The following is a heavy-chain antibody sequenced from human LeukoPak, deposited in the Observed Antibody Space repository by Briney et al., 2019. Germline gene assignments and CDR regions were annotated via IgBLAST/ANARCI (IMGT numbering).Heavy chain of an antibody. J-gene: IGHJ4*02. D-gene: IGHD1-26*01. CDR3: ARPRSGSYFDY. CDR2: IYHSGST. Sequence: SETLSLTCAVSGYSISSGYYWGWIRQPPGKGLEWIGSIYHSGSTYYNPSLKSRVTISVDTSKNQFSLKLSSVTAADTAVYYCARPRSGSYFDYWGQRTLVTVSS. V-gene: IGHV4-38-2*01. CDR1: GYSISSGYY.